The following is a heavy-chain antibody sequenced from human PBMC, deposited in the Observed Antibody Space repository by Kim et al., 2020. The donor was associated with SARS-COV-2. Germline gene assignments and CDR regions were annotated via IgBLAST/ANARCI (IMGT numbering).Heavy chain of an antibody. V-gene: IGHV3-33*05. J-gene: IGHJ6*02. CDR1: GFTFSNSG. D-gene: IGHD3-10*01. Sequence: GGSLRLSCAASGFTFSNSGMHWVRQAPGKGLEWVAVISYDGSNKYYVDSVKGRFTISRDGSKNSLYLQMNSLRVEDTAVYYCARGKEGGDRGNYYYDYGMDVWGQGTTVTVSS. CDR3: ARGKEGGDRGNYYYDYGMDV. CDR2: ISYDGSNK.